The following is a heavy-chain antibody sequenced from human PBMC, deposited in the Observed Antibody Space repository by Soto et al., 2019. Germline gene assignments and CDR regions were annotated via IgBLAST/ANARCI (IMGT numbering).Heavy chain of an antibody. D-gene: IGHD3-3*01. CDR1: GYTFTNYG. Sequence: QVQLVQSGAEVKKPGASVKVSCKASGYTFTNYGISWVRQAPGQGLEWMGWISAYNGNTNYAQNLQGRVTMTTDTNASTAYLELRSLRPDDMGVYYWARVDVLRFLEWLIWGQGTLVTVSS. J-gene: IGHJ4*02. CDR2: ISAYNGNT. V-gene: IGHV1-18*03. CDR3: ARVDVLRFLEWLI.